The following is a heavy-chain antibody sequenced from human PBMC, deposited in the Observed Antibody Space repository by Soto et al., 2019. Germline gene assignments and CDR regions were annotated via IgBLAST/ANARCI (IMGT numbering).Heavy chain of an antibody. V-gene: IGHV3-23*01. Sequence: EVQLLESGGGLVQPGGSLRLSCAASGFTFSSYAMSWVRQAPGKGLEWVSAISGSGGSTYYADSVKGRFTISRDNSKNTLYLQMNSLRAEDTAVYYCAKDPVLLWFGELADAFDIGGQGTMVTVSS. CDR1: GFTFSSYA. CDR2: ISGSGGST. CDR3: AKDPVLLWFGELADAFDI. D-gene: IGHD3-10*01. J-gene: IGHJ3*02.